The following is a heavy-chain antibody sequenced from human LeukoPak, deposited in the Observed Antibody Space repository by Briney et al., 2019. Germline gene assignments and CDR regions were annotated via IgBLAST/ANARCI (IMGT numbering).Heavy chain of an antibody. Sequence: PSETLSLTCTVSGGSISSESYYWSWIRQPAGKALEWIGRINTSGNINYNPSLKSRVTLLVDTSNNQFSLKLSSLTAADTAVYYCARGLSSSWYWFDTWGQGTLVTVSS. CDR3: ARGLSSSWYWFDT. D-gene: IGHD6-13*01. J-gene: IGHJ5*02. CDR1: GGSISSESYY. V-gene: IGHV4-61*02. CDR2: INTSGNI.